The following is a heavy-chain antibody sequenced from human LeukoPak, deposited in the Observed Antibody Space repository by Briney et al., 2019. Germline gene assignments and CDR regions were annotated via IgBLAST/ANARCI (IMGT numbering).Heavy chain of an antibody. CDR3: ARAATQWLIPVWFDP. D-gene: IGHD6-19*01. J-gene: IGHJ5*02. V-gene: IGHV4-61*01. Sequence: PSETLSLTCTVSGGSVTSGSYYWSWIRQPPGKGLEWIGYIYYTGSTNYNPSLKSRVTISVDTSKNQFSLKLSSVTAADTAAYYCARAATQWLIPVWFDPWGQGTLVTVSS. CDR1: GGSVTSGSYY. CDR2: IYYTGST.